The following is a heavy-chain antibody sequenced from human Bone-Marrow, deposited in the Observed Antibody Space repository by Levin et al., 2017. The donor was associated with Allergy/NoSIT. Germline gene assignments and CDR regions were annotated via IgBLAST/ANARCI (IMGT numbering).Heavy chain of an antibody. J-gene: IGHJ5*02. V-gene: IGHV4-34*01. CDR3: ARAGGPINWFDP. CDR1: GASLRGYY. Sequence: SQTLSLTCAVYGASLRGYYWSWIRQPPRKGLEWIGEINHSGSTNYNPSLKSRVTISVDTSKNQFSLKLSSVTAADTAVYYCARAGGPINWFDPWGQGNLVTVSS. CDR2: INHSGST.